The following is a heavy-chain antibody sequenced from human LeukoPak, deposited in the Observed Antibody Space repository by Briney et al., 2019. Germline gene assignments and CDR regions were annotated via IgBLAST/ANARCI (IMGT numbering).Heavy chain of an antibody. CDR2: ISSYNYNT. D-gene: IGHD6-13*01. CDR3: AIAPPVIAAATFDY. J-gene: IGHJ4*02. CDR1: GYTFGNFG. Sequence: ASVKVSCKASGYTFGNFGVSWVRQAPGQGLEWVGWISSYNYNTKYAQKLQGRVTMTTDTSTNTAYMDLGRLTSDDTAVYYCAIAPPVIAAATFDYWGQGTLVTVSS. V-gene: IGHV1-18*01.